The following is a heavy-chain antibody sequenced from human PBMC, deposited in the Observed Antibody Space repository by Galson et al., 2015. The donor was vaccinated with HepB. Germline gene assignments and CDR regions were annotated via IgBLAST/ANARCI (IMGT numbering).Heavy chain of an antibody. CDR3: AKREARNSGPFDL. Sequence: SLRLSCAASGFTFSSYGMHWVRQAPGKGLEWVTYITYDGSDPNYARSVKGRFTISRDHSKRMLYLQMDSQSAEDTAVYHCAKREARNSGPFDLWGQGARVTVSS. D-gene: IGHD6-19*01. V-gene: IGHV3-30*18. CDR2: ITYDGSDP. J-gene: IGHJ4*02. CDR1: GFTFSSYG.